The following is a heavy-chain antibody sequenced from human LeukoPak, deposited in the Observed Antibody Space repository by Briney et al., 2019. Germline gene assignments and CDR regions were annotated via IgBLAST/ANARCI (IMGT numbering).Heavy chain of an antibody. CDR2: MNPNSGNT. D-gene: IGHD3-3*01. Sequence: ASVKVSCKASGYTFTSYEINWVRQATGQGLEWMGWMNPNSGNTGHARKFQGRVTMTRDTSISTAYMELSSLRSEDTAVYYCARYDFWSGSPGVKWFDPWGQGTLVTVSS. V-gene: IGHV1-8*01. CDR3: ARYDFWSGSPGVKWFDP. CDR1: GYTFTSYE. J-gene: IGHJ5*02.